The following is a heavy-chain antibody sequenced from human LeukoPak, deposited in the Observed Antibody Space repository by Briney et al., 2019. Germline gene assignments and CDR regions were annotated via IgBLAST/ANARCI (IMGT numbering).Heavy chain of an antibody. J-gene: IGHJ4*02. D-gene: IGHD2/OR15-2a*01. Sequence: PGGSLRLSCSASGFTCNTYWMNWGRQAPGKGLEWVANIKRDESETYYVDSVKGRFTTSRDNPNNPLSLQLNSLRAEDTAVYYCARGGGNFDYWGQGTLVTVSS. CDR1: GFTCNTYW. V-gene: IGHV3-7*01. CDR2: IKRDESET. CDR3: ARGGGNFDY.